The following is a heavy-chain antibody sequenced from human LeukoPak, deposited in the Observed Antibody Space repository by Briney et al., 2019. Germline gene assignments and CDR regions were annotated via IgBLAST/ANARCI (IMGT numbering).Heavy chain of an antibody. Sequence: PSETLCLTCTVSGGSISSSSYYWGWIRQPPGKGLEWIGSIYYSGSTYYTPSLKSRVTISVDTSKNQFSLKLSSVTAADTAVYYCARPGWFDPWGQGTLVTVSS. CDR3: ARPGWFDP. CDR1: GGSISSSSYY. J-gene: IGHJ5*02. CDR2: IYYSGST. V-gene: IGHV4-39*01. D-gene: IGHD3-10*01.